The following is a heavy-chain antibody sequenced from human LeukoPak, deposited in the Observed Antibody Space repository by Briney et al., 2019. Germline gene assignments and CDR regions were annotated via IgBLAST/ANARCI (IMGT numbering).Heavy chain of an antibody. J-gene: IGHJ5*02. CDR1: GRSFSGYY. V-gene: IGHV4-34*01. CDR3: ASLLGYCSSISCVDP. D-gene: IGHD2-2*01. Sequence: PSETLSLTCAVYGRSFSGYYWSWIRQPPGKGLEWIGEINHSGSTNYNPSLKSRATMSVDTSKNQFSLKLSSVTAADTAVYYCASLLGYCSSISCVDPWGQGTLVTVSS. CDR2: INHSGST.